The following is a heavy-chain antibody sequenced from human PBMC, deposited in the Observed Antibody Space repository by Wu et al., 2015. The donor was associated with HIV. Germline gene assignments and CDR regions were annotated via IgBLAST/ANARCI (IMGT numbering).Heavy chain of an antibody. CDR1: GGTFSSYA. V-gene: IGHV1-69*18. Sequence: QVQLVQSGTELKRPGSSVKISCKASGGTFSSYAISWVRQAPGQGLEWMGRIIPIFGTANYAQKFQGRVTITADESTSTAYMELSSLRSEDTAVYYCARVVRIVGATTYYYYGMDVWGQGTTVTVSS. J-gene: IGHJ6*02. D-gene: IGHD1-26*01. CDR3: ARVVRIVGATTYYYYGMDV. CDR2: IIPIFGTA.